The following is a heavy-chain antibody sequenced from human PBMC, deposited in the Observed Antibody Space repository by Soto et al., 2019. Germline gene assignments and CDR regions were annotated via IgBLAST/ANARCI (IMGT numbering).Heavy chain of an antibody. V-gene: IGHV4-30-2*01. CDR2: IYHSGST. D-gene: IGHD2-2*01. Sequence: QLKLQESGSGLVKPSQTLSLTCAVSGGSISSGGYSWSWIRQPPGKGLEWIGYIYHSGSTYYNPSLKSRVTISVDRSKNQFSLKLSSVTAADTAIYYCARVPDRWGQGTLVTVSS. CDR1: GGSISSGGYS. CDR3: ARVPDR. J-gene: IGHJ5*02.